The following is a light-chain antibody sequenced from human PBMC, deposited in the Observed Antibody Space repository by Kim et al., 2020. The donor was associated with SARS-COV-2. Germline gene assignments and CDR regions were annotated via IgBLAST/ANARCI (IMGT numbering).Light chain of an antibody. CDR2: KAS. CDR3: QQYNSYSWT. V-gene: IGKV1-5*03. CDR1: QSISSW. J-gene: IGKJ1*01. Sequence: SSVGGRVTFACRARQSISSWFAWYQQKPGKSPKLLVYKASSLEKGVPSRFSGSGSGTEFTLSISSLQPDYFATYYCQQYNSYSWTFGQGTKVDIK.